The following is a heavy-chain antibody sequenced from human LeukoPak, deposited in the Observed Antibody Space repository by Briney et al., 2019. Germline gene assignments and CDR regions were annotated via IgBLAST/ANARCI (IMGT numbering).Heavy chain of an antibody. Sequence: GGSVRLSCAASGFTFSSYAMHWVRQAPGKGLEWVAVISYDGSNKYYADSVKGRFTISRDNSKNTLYLQMNSLRAEDTAVYYCARGSSGDYNDYWGQGTLVTVSS. CDR1: GFTFSSYA. V-gene: IGHV3-30-3*01. CDR3: ARGSSGDYNDY. D-gene: IGHD3-10*01. J-gene: IGHJ4*02. CDR2: ISYDGSNK.